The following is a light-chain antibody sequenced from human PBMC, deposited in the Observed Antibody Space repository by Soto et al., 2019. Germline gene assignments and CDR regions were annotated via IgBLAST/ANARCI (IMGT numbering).Light chain of an antibody. CDR1: SSNIGKNY. CDR2: ENN. Sequence: QSVLTQPPSVSAAPGQKVTISCSGSSSNIGKNYVSWYQQLPGTAPKLLIYENNKRPSGIPDRFSGSKSGTSATLGITGLQTGDEADYYCGTWDSSLSAGRVFGTGTKVPV. CDR3: GTWDSSLSAGRV. J-gene: IGLJ1*01. V-gene: IGLV1-51*02.